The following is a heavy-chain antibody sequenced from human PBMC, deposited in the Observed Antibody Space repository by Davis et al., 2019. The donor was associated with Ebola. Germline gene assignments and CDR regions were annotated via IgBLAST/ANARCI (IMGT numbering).Heavy chain of an antibody. J-gene: IGHJ6*02. V-gene: IGHV3-21*01. CDR2: ISSSSSYI. D-gene: IGHD6-19*01. Sequence: PGGSLRLSCAASGFTFSSYSMNWVRQAPGKGLEWVSSISSSSSYIYYADSVKGRFTISRDNAKNSLYLQMNSLRAEDTAVYYCAREPGSSGWYRDYGMDVWGQGTTVTVSS. CDR1: GFTFSSYS. CDR3: AREPGSSGWYRDYGMDV.